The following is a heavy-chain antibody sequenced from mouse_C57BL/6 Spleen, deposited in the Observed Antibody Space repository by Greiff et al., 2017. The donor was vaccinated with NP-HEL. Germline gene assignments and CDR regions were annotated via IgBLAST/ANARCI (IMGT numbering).Heavy chain of an antibody. J-gene: IGHJ2*01. CDR2: IDPSDSYT. Sequence: QVQLKQPGAELVRPGTSVKLSCKASGYTFTSYWMHWVKQRPGQGLEWIGVIDPSDSYTNYNHKFKGKATLTEDTSSRTSYMQLSSPTSEDSAVYSCARRDGNYEVDYWGQGTALPVSS. CDR3: ARRDGNYEVDY. CDR1: GYTFTSYW. D-gene: IGHD2-1*01. V-gene: IGHV1-59*01.